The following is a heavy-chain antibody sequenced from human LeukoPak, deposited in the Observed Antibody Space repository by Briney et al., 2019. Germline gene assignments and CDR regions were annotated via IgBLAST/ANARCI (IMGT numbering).Heavy chain of an antibody. D-gene: IGHD4-17*01. CDR1: GFTVSTNS. J-gene: IGHJ4*02. Sequence: PGGSLRLSCAASGFTVSTNSMTWVRQAPGKGLEWVSLIYSGGNTYYADSVKGRFTISRDNSKNTLYLQMNSLRAEDTAVYYCARRGYGDYAPFDYWGQGTLVTVSS. V-gene: IGHV3-66*04. CDR2: IYSGGNT. CDR3: ARRGYGDYAPFDY.